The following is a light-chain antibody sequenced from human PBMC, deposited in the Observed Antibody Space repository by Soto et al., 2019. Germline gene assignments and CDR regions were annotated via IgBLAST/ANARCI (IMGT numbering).Light chain of an antibody. V-gene: IGKV3-20*01. J-gene: IGKJ2*01. CDR1: QIVSSSY. Sequence: EIVLTQSPGTLSLSPGERAILSCRASQIVSSSYLAWYQQKPGQAPRLLIYGASSRATGIPDRFSGSGSGTDFTLTISRLEPEDFAVYYCQQYGSSPPYTFGQGTKLEIK. CDR3: QQYGSSPPYT. CDR2: GAS.